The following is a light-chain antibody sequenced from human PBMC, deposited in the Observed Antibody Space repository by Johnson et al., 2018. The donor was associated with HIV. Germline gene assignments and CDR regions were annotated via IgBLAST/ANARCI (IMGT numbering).Light chain of an antibody. CDR1: NSNIGDNY. Sequence: QSVLTQPPSVSAAPGQKVTISCSGSNSNIGDNYVSWYQQVPGTAPKLLIYDNTKRPSGIPGRFSGSKSGPSATLGITGLQTGDEADYYCGTWDSSLVVFGTGIKVTVL. CDR3: GTWDSSLVV. CDR2: DNT. V-gene: IGLV1-51*01. J-gene: IGLJ1*01.